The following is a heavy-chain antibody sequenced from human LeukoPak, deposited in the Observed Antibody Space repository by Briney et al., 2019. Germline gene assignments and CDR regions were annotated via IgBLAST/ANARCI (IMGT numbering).Heavy chain of an antibody. J-gene: IGHJ4*02. CDR3: ARLIAAAGQFDY. CDR1: GFTFSDYY. D-gene: IGHD6-13*01. Sequence: GGSLRLSCAAFGFTFSDYYMSWVRQAPGKGLEWVSIFYSGSSTYYADSVKGRFTISRDNSKNTLYLQMNSLRAEDTAVYYCARLIAAAGQFDYWGQGTLVTVSS. V-gene: IGHV3-53*01. CDR2: FYSGSST.